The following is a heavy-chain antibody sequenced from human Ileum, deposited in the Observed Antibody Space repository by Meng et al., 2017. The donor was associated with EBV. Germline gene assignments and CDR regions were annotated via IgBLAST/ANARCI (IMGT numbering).Heavy chain of an antibody. D-gene: IGHD6-19*01. V-gene: IGHV1-3*04. CDR2: INTGNGET. CDR1: GYTFTSDA. Sequence: QVQLLQAGAEMKKPGATVEVSCKASGYTFTSDAMNWVRQAPGQRLEWMGWINTGNGETKYSQKFQGRVTLTRDTSANTAYMELSSLRSEDTAVYYCASRPGIAVAGFDYWGQGTLVTVSS. J-gene: IGHJ4*02. CDR3: ASRPGIAVAGFDY.